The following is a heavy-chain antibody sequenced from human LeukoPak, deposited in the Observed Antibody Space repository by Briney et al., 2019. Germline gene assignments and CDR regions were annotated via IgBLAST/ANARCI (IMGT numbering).Heavy chain of an antibody. Sequence: GGSLRLSCAASGFTFSSYSMHWVRQAPGKGLEWVSCISKSSSYIDYAGSVKGRFTISRDNAKNSLYLQMNSLRAEDTAVYYCARDLGMTDGDYVSYFDYWGQGTLVTVSS. CDR1: GFTFSSYS. CDR3: ARDLGMTDGDYVSYFDY. V-gene: IGHV3-21*01. D-gene: IGHD4-17*01. J-gene: IGHJ4*02. CDR2: ISKSSSYI.